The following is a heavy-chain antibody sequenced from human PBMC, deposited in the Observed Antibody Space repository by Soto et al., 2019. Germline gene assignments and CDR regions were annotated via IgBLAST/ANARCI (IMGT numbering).Heavy chain of an antibody. CDR3: AREKTSYYGSGSYYTPLYGMDV. V-gene: IGHV4-59*01. Sequence: KASETLSLTCTVSGGSISSYYWSWIRQPPGKGLEWIGYIYYSGSTNYNPSLKSRVTISVDTSKNQFSLKLSSVTAADTAVYYCAREKTSYYGSGSYYTPLYGMDVWGQGTTVTVSS. CDR1: GGSISSYY. CDR2: IYYSGST. J-gene: IGHJ6*02. D-gene: IGHD3-10*01.